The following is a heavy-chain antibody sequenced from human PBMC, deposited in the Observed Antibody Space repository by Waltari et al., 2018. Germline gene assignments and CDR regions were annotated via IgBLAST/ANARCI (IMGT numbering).Heavy chain of an antibody. Sequence: QVLLQQSGPGLVKPSQTLSLTCAISGASATNNTAAWNWLRQYPSRGLEWLGRTYYRSTWFNDYAVSVKGRITFNPDTSKNQFSLQLNSLTPDDTAVYYCARDTFRYGPGEGYYYGMDVWGQGTTVTVSS. CDR2: TYYRSTWFN. CDR3: ARDTFRYGPGEGYYYGMDV. D-gene: IGHD7-27*01. V-gene: IGHV6-1*01. CDR1: GASATNNTAA. J-gene: IGHJ6*02.